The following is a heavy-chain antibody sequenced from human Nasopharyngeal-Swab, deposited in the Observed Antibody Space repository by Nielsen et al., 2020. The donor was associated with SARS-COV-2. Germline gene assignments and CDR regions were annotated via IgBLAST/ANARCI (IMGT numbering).Heavy chain of an antibody. CDR1: GYTFTGYY. J-gene: IGHJ6*03. Sequence: SVKVSCKASGYTFTGYYMHWVRQAPGQGLEWMGGIIPIFGTANYAQKFQGRVTITADKSTSTAHMELSSLRSEDTAVYYCARASPPYYYYYMDVWGKGTTVTVSS. CDR3: ARASPPYYYYYMDV. CDR2: IIPIFGTA. V-gene: IGHV1-69*06.